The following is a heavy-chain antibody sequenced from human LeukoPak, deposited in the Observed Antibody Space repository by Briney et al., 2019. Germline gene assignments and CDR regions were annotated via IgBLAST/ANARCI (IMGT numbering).Heavy chain of an antibody. Sequence: GRSLRLSCAASGFTFSSYGMPWVRQAPGKGLEWVAVIWYDGSNKYYADSVKGRFTISRDNSKNTLYLQMNSLRAEDTAVYYCAREQRRAGYDFWSGYLLYFDYWGQGTLVTVSS. CDR3: AREQRRAGYDFWSGYLLYFDY. CDR1: GFTFSSYG. CDR2: IWYDGSNK. V-gene: IGHV3-33*01. D-gene: IGHD3-3*01. J-gene: IGHJ4*02.